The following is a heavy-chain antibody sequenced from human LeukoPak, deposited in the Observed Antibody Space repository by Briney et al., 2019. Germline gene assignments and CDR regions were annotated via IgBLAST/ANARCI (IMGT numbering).Heavy chain of an antibody. CDR2: ISSSSSYI. D-gene: IGHD3-9*01. Sequence: GGSLRLSCAASGFTFSSYSMNWVRQAPGKGLEWVSSISSSSSYIYYADSVKGRFTISRDNSKNTLYLQMNSLRAEDTAVYYCAREADILTGYSYYFDYWGQGTLVTVSS. V-gene: IGHV3-21*01. CDR1: GFTFSSYS. CDR3: AREADILTGYSYYFDY. J-gene: IGHJ4*02.